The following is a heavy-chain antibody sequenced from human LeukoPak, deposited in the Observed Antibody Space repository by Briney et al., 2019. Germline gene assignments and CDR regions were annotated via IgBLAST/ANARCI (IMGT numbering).Heavy chain of an antibody. D-gene: IGHD1-26*01. CDR3: ASSGSYALMDY. J-gene: IGHJ4*02. CDR1: GGSISSYY. V-gene: IGHV4-4*07. Sequence: SETLSLTCTVSGGSISSYYWSWIRQPAGKGLEWIGRIYTSGSTNYNPSLKSRVTMSVATSKNQFSLKLSSVTAADTAVYYCASSGSYALMDYWGQGTLVTVSS. CDR2: IYTSGST.